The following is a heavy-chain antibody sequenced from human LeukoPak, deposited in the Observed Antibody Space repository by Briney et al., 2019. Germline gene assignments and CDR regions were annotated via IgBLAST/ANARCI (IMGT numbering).Heavy chain of an antibody. CDR2: INPNSGGT. Sequence: ASVKVSCKASGYTFTGYYMHWVRQAPGQRLEWMGWINPNSGGTNYAQKFQGRVTMTRDTSISTAYMELSRLRSDDTAVYYCAREAYYYDSSGLTGAFDIWGQGTMVTVSS. CDR3: AREAYYYDSSGLTGAFDI. J-gene: IGHJ3*02. D-gene: IGHD3-22*01. CDR1: GYTFTGYY. V-gene: IGHV1-2*02.